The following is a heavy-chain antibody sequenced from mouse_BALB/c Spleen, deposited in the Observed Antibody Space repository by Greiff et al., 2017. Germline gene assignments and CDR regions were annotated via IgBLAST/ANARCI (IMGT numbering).Heavy chain of an antibody. J-gene: IGHJ4*01. CDR2: ISYSGST. CDR1: GYSITSDYA. CDR3: ARDLYGYDVDYAMDY. V-gene: IGHV3-2*02. D-gene: IGHD2-2*01. Sequence: EVQLQESGPGLVKPSQSLSLTCTVTGYSITSDYAWNWIRQFPGNKLEWMGYISYSGSTSYNPSLKSRISITRDTSKNQFFLQLNSVTTEDTATYYCARDLYGYDVDYAMDYWGQGTSVTVSS.